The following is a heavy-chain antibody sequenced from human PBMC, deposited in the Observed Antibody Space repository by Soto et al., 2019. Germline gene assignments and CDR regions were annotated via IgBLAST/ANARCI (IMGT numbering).Heavy chain of an antibody. Sequence: SVKVSCKASGFTFTSSAVQWVRQARGQRLEWIGWIVVGSGNTNYAQKFQERVTITRDMSTSTAYMELSSLRSEDTAVYYCAAESASQWQAPYYYYYGMDVWGQGTTVTVSS. CDR1: GFTFTSSA. CDR2: IVVGSGNT. D-gene: IGHD6-19*01. CDR3: AAESASQWQAPYYYYYGMDV. V-gene: IGHV1-58*01. J-gene: IGHJ6*02.